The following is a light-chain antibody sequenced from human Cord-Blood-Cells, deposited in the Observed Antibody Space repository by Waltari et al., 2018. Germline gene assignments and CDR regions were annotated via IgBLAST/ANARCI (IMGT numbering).Light chain of an antibody. J-gene: IGLJ2*01. Sequence: QSVLTQPPPASGTPGPRVTTSCSGSRSNIGSNYLYLYQQLPGTAPKLLIYRNNQRPSGVPDRFSGSKSGTSASLAISGLRSEDEADYYCAAWDDSLSGVVFGGGTKLTVL. CDR3: AAWDDSLSGVV. CDR2: RNN. CDR1: RSNIGSNY. V-gene: IGLV1-47*01.